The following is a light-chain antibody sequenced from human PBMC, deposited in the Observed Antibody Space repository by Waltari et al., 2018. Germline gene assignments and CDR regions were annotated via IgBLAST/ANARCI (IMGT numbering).Light chain of an antibody. CDR3: AAYTSTNTVI. CDR2: DVT. CDR1: NSHIGYYNY. Sequence: QSALTQPAPVSGSPGQSIPIPCTGTNSHIGYYNYVPWYQQYPGKAPKLMIFDVTRWPSGVSHRFSGSKSGNTASLTISGLQAEDEADYFCAAYTSTNTVIFGGGTKVTVL. V-gene: IGLV2-14*01. J-gene: IGLJ2*01.